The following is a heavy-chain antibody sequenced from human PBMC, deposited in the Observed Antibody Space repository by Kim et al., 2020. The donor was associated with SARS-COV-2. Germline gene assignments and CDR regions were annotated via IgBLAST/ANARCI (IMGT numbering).Heavy chain of an antibody. CDR3: ARFVVRGVIIRGDYYYGMDV. J-gene: IGHJ6*02. Sequence: SVKVSCKASGGTFSSYAISWVRQAPGQGLEWMGGIIPIFGTANYAQKFQGRVTITADESTSTAYMELSSLRSEDTAVYYCARFVVRGVIIRGDYYYGMDVWGQGTTVTVSS. CDR1: GGTFSSYA. CDR2: IIPIFGTA. D-gene: IGHD3-10*01. V-gene: IGHV1-69*13.